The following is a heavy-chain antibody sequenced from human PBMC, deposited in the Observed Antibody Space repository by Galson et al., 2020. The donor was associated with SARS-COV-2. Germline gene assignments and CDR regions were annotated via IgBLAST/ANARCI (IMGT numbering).Heavy chain of an antibody. CDR3: ARNVWYEYGDYFYYLNGMDV. CDR1: GFSISRHW. D-gene: IGHD4-17*01. Sequence: GGSLRLSCTATGFSISRHWMTWVRQAPGEGPEWLANIKRDGREENYVDSVKGRFTISRDNAENSLYLQMNDLRVDDTAVYYCARNVWYEYGDYFYYLNGMDVWGQGTTVTVSS. J-gene: IGHJ6*02. V-gene: IGHV3-7*03. CDR2: IKRDGREE.